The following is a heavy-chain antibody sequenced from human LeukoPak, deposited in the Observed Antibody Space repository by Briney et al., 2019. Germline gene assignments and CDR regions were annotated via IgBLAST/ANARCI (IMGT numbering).Heavy chain of an antibody. CDR2: IYYSGST. Sequence: SETLSLTCTVSGGSISSYYWSWIRQPPGKGLEWIGYIYYSGSTNYNPSLKSRVTISVDTSKNQFSLKLSSVTAADTAVYYCARDSYGSGASDYWGQETLVTVSS. J-gene: IGHJ4*02. CDR1: GGSISSYY. V-gene: IGHV4-59*01. CDR3: ARDSYGSGASDY. D-gene: IGHD3-10*01.